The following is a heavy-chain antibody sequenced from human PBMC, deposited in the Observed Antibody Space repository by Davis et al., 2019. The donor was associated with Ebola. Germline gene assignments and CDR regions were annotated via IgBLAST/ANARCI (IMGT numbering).Heavy chain of an antibody. CDR3: ARGYSSWFDP. J-gene: IGHJ5*02. CDR2: IYYSGST. V-gene: IGHV4-61*08. Sequence: MPSETLSLTCTVSGGSISSGGYYWSWIRQPPGKGLEWIGYIYYSGSTNYNPSLKSRVTISVDTSKNQFSLKLSSVTAADTAVYYCARGYSSWFDPWGQGTLVTASS. CDR1: GGSISSGGYY. D-gene: IGHD4-11*01.